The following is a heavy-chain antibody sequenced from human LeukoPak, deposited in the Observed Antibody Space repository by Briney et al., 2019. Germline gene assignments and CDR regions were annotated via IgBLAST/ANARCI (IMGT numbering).Heavy chain of an antibody. Sequence: GGSLRLSCAASGFTFSSYSMNWVRQAPGKGLEWVSYISSSSSTIYYTDSVKGRFTISRDNSKNTLHLQMNSLRAEDTAVYYCAKDLIDYDILTGYYEKYYYYGMDVWGQGTTVTVSS. CDR2: ISSSSSTI. V-gene: IGHV3-48*01. J-gene: IGHJ6*02. D-gene: IGHD3-9*01. CDR1: GFTFSSYS. CDR3: AKDLIDYDILTGYYEKYYYYGMDV.